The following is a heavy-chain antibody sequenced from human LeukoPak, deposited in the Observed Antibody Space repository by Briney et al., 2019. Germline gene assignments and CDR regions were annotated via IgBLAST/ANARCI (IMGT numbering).Heavy chain of an antibody. CDR1: GFTFSIYA. V-gene: IGHV3-23*01. Sequence: GGSLRLSCAASGFTFSIYAMSWVRHAPGKGLEWVAAINGNGRNTYYADSVKGRFTISKDNSKNTLYLQINSLRAEDTAVYYCAKWGPTGYFDYWGQGTLVTVSS. CDR2: INGNGRNT. J-gene: IGHJ4*02. D-gene: IGHD3-16*01. CDR3: AKWGPTGYFDY.